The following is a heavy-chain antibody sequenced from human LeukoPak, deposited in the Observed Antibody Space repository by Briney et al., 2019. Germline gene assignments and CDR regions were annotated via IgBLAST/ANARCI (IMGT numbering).Heavy chain of an antibody. V-gene: IGHV5-51*01. Sequence: GESLKISRKGSGYSFTSYWIGWVRQMPGKGLEWMGIIYPGDSDTRYSPSFQGQVTISADKSISTAYLQWSSLKASDTAMYYCARLGPPDGYYDSSGYRYYFDYWGQGTLVTVSS. D-gene: IGHD3-22*01. CDR1: GYSFTSYW. J-gene: IGHJ4*02. CDR2: IYPGDSDT. CDR3: ARLGPPDGYYDSSGYRYYFDY.